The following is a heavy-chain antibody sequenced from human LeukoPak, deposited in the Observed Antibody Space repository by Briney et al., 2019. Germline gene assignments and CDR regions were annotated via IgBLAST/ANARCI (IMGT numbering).Heavy chain of an antibody. J-gene: IGHJ4*02. Sequence: SRTLSLTCVISGDSVSTNSAAWNWIRQSPSRGLEWLGRTYYRSKWYNDYAVSVKSRITINPDTSKNQFSLQLNSVTPEDTAVYYCARDKGGSGYDHLDSWGQGTLVTVSS. V-gene: IGHV6-1*01. CDR1: GDSVSTNSAA. CDR3: ARDKGGSGYDHLDS. D-gene: IGHD5-12*01. CDR2: TYYRSKWYN.